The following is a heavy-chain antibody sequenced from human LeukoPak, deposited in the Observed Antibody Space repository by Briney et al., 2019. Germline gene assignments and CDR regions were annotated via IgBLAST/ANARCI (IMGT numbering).Heavy chain of an antibody. CDR3: ARADYSNYDGCYYYYYMDV. V-gene: IGHV1-69*05. CDR1: GGTFSSYD. J-gene: IGHJ6*03. D-gene: IGHD4-11*01. Sequence: SVNVSCKASGGTFSSYDFSWVRQAPGQGLEWMGGIIPIFGTANYAHKFQGRVTITTDESTSTAYMELSSLRSEDTAVYYCARADYSNYDGCYYYYYMDVWGKGTTVTVSS. CDR2: IIPIFGTA.